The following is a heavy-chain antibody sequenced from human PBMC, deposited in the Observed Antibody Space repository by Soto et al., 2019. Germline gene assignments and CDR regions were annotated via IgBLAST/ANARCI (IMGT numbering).Heavy chain of an antibody. CDR2: IYYSGIT. V-gene: IGHV4-59*01. CDR1: GGSTSSYY. Sequence: TSETLSLTCTVSGGSTSSYYWSWIRQPPGKGLEWIGYIYYSGITDYNPSLKSRVTISVDTSKSQFSLKLTSVTAADTAVYYCARGGGVYYFDYWGQGTLVTVSS. J-gene: IGHJ4*02. D-gene: IGHD2-8*02. CDR3: ARGGGVYYFDY.